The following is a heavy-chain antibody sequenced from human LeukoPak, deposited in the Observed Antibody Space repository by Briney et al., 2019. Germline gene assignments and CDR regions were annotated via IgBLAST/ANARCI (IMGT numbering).Heavy chain of an antibody. Sequence: PGGSLRLSCTASGFTFSSYAMSWVRQAPGKGLEWVSVISGSGGVTYYADSVKGRFTISRDNSRNTVSLQINSLRAEDTAIYYCAKEMAPTAGAWTYGMDVWGQGTTITVSS. J-gene: IGHJ6*02. CDR2: ISGSGGVT. CDR3: AKEMAPTAGAWTYGMDV. CDR1: GFTFSSYA. D-gene: IGHD5-24*01. V-gene: IGHV3-23*01.